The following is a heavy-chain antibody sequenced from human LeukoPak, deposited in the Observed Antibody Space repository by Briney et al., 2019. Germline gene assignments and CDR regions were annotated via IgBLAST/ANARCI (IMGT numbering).Heavy chain of an antibody. J-gene: IGHJ4*02. Sequence: GGSLRLSCAASGFTFSSYSMNWVRQAPGKGLEWVSSISSSGRYIYYADSVKGRFTIPRDNAKNSLYLQMNSLRAEDTAVYYCARGPDIAVALYYFDYWGQGTLVTVSS. CDR3: ARGPDIAVALYYFDY. V-gene: IGHV3-21*01. CDR2: ISSSGRYI. CDR1: GFTFSSYS. D-gene: IGHD6-19*01.